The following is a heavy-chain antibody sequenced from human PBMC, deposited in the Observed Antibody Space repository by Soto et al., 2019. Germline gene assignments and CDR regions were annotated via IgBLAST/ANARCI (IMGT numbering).Heavy chain of an antibody. CDR3: TTDGDPGGLAH. CDR2: IDLNSGRI. J-gene: IGHJ4*02. Sequence: GGSLRLSCAASGVTSNYYAMHWVRQGPGKGLEWVSGIDLNSGRIGYADSVKGRFTISRDNAKKSLHLQMNGLRAEDTALYYCTTDGDPGGLAHWGQGTLVTVS. CDR1: GVTSNYYA. V-gene: IGHV3-9*02. D-gene: IGHD2-15*01.